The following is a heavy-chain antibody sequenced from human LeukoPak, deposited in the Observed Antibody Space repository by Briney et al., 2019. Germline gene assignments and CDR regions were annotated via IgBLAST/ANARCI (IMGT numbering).Heavy chain of an antibody. CDR1: GFTFSSYG. CDR2: ISYDGSKK. J-gene: IGHJ3*02. Sequence: PGGSLRLSCAASGFTFSSYGMHWVRQAPGKGLEWVAVISYDGSKKYYADPVKGRFTISRDNSRNTLYLQMNSLRDEDTAVYYCAKVGVSGAFDIWGQGTMVTVSS. CDR3: AKVGVSGAFDI. D-gene: IGHD3-3*01. V-gene: IGHV3-30*18.